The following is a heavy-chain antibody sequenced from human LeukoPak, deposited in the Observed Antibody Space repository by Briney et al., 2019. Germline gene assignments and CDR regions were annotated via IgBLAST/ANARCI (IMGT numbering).Heavy chain of an antibody. Sequence: GGSLRLSCSASGFTFSVAWMSWVRQAPGKGLEWVGRIKSNTDGGTTDFAEPVQGRFTMSRDDSENTLFLQMNSLKPDDTAVHYCNVHLERLALWGQGTLVTVSS. D-gene: IGHD1-1*01. J-gene: IGHJ4*02. V-gene: IGHV3-15*01. CDR2: IKSNTDGGTT. CDR3: NVHLERLAL. CDR1: GFTFSVAW.